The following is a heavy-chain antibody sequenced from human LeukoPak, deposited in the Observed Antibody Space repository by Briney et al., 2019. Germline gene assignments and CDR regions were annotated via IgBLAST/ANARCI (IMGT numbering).Heavy chain of an antibody. D-gene: IGHD4-17*01. CDR1: GGSFSGYY. Sequence: PSETLSLTCAVYGGSFSGYYWSWIRQPPGKGLEWIGEINHSGSTNYNPSLKSRVTISVDTSKNQFSLKLSSVTAADTAVYYCARGHLTVTTFDYWGQGTLVTVSS. J-gene: IGHJ4*02. V-gene: IGHV4-34*01. CDR2: INHSGST. CDR3: ARGHLTVTTFDY.